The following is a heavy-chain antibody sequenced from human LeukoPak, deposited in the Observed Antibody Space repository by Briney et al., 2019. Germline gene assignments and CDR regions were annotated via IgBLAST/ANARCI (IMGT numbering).Heavy chain of an antibody. D-gene: IGHD3-10*01. V-gene: IGHV4-59*08. Sequence: SETLSLTCTVSGGSITNYYWNWIRQAPGKGLEWIGYVYYSGSTNYNPSLKSRVTISVDTSKNHISLKLSSVTAADTAVYYCARHALVGGRAFWYFDLWGRGTLVTVSS. CDR1: GGSITNYY. J-gene: IGHJ2*01. CDR3: ARHALVGGRAFWYFDL. CDR2: VYYSGST.